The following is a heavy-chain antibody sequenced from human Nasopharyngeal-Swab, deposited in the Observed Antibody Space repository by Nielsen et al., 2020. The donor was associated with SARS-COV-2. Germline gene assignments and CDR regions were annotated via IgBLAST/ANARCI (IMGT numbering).Heavy chain of an antibody. CDR3: ARTRIAGQEYYFDY. J-gene: IGHJ4*02. CDR1: CYTFTSYG. V-gene: IGHV1-18*01. CDR2: ISAYNGNT. D-gene: IGHD6-13*01. Sequence: ASAQVSCKASCYTFTSYGISCVRQAPGQGLEWMGWISAYNGNTNYAQKLQGRVSMTTDTSTSTAYMELRSLRSDDTAVYYCARTRIAGQEYYFDYWGQGTLVTVSS.